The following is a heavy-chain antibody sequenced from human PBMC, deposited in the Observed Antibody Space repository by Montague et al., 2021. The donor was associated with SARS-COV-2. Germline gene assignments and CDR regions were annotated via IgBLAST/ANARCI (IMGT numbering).Heavy chain of an antibody. Sequence: SETLSLTCAVYGGSFSNYYWSWIRQPPGKGLEWMGEINHSGSTNYNSSLKSRVTVSVDPSENKFSLNLSSVTAADTAVYYCAGAPPLYIAPSGAMDVWGQGTTVTVSS. CDR1: GGSFSNYY. D-gene: IGHD1-14*01. CDR2: INHSGST. V-gene: IGHV4-34*01. CDR3: AGAPPLYIAPSGAMDV. J-gene: IGHJ6*02.